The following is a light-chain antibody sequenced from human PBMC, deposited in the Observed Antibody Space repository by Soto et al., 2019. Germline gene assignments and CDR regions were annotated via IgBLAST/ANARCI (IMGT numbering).Light chain of an antibody. CDR2: EVT. J-gene: IGLJ3*02. CDR1: SNDVGAYNY. Sequence: QSALTQPASVSGSLGQSITISCAGTSNDVGAYNYVSWYQQHPGKAPKLIIYEVTNRPSGVSNRFSGSKSGSTASLTISGLQAEDEADYYCTSYTGTSFPWVFGGGTKLTVL. V-gene: IGLV2-14*01. CDR3: TSYTGTSFPWV.